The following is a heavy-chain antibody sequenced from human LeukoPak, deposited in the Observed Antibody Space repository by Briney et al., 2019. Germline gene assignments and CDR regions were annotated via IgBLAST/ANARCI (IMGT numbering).Heavy chain of an antibody. V-gene: IGHV3-33*01. CDR2: IWYDGSNK. Sequence: GGSLRLSCAASGLTFRNYGMYWVRQAPGKGLEWVALIWYDGSNKYYADSVKGRFTIPRDNSKNTLYLQMNSLRAEDTAVYYCASWRGSGNYGGYFDYWGQGTLVTVSS. CDR3: ASWRGSGNYGGYFDY. D-gene: IGHD3-10*01. CDR1: GLTFRNYG. J-gene: IGHJ4*02.